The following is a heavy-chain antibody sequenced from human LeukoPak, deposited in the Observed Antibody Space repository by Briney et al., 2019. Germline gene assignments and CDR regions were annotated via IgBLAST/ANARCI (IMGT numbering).Heavy chain of an antibody. CDR3: ARIRIVVVPAAIRAHDAFDI. CDR2: ISAYNGNT. V-gene: IGHV1-18*01. D-gene: IGHD2-2*02. J-gene: IGHJ3*02. CDR1: GYTFTSYG. Sequence: ASVKVSCKASGYTFTSYGISWVRQAPGQGLECMGWISAYNGNTNYAQKLQGRVTMTTDTSTSTAYMELRSLRSDDTAVYYCARIRIVVVPAAIRAHDAFDIWGQGTMVTVSS.